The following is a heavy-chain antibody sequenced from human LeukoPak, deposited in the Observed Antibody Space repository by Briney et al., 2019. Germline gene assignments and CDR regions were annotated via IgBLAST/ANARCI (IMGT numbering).Heavy chain of an antibody. CDR3: ARDRINYYYMDV. CDR1: GGSISSGSYY. V-gene: IGHV4-61*02. J-gene: IGHJ6*03. CDR2: IYTSGST. Sequence: SETLSLTCTVSGGSISSGSYYWSWIRQPAGKGLEWIGRIYTSGSTNYNPSLKSRVTISVDTSKNQFSLKLSSVTAADTAVYYCARDRINYYYMDVWGKGTTVTVSS.